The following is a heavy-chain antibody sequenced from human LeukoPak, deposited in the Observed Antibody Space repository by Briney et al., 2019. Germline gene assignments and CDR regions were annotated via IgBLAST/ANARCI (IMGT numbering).Heavy chain of an antibody. J-gene: IGHJ4*02. CDR1: GFTFSSYS. Sequence: EGSLRLSCAASGFTFSSYSMNWVRQAPGKGLEWVSSIGSSSYIYYADSVKGRFTISRDNAKNSLYLQMNSLRAEDTAVYYCARDDAITFGGVTDWGQGTLVTVSS. D-gene: IGHD3-16*01. CDR3: ARDDAITFGGVTD. CDR2: IGSSSYI. V-gene: IGHV3-21*01.